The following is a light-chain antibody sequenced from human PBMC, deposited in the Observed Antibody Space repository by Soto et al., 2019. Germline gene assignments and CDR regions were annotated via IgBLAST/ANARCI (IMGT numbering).Light chain of an antibody. J-gene: IGKJ4*01. CDR3: QQYNNWPLT. CDR2: GAS. V-gene: IGKV3-15*01. Sequence: ETVMTQSPATLSMSPGERITLSCRASQSVSRNLAWYQQRPGQTPRLLFYGASTRATGIPARFSASGSGIEFILTISSLQSEDFAVYYCQQYNNWPLTFGGGTKVTIE. CDR1: QSVSRN.